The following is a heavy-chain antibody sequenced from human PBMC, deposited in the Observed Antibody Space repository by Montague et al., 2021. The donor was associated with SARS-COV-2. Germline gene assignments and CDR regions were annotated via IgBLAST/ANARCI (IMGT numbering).Heavy chain of an antibody. V-gene: IGHV4-39*01. CDR1: GVSVINDINY. Sequence: SETLSLTCSMSGVSVINDINYWAWICQPPGKGLEWIESVYSNGGTYTNPSLSSRLSTSVDTSNSQFSLTLSSVTAADTAIYYCARHVNYYDSRSYLLWGQGAPVTVSS. CDR3: ARHVNYYDSRSYLL. J-gene: IGHJ4*02. D-gene: IGHD3-22*01. CDR2: VYSNGGT.